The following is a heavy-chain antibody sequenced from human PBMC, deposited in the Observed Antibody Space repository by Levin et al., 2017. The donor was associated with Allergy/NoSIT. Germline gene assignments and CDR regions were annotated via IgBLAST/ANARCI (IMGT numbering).Heavy chain of an antibody. CDR1: GGSISSYS. V-gene: IGHV4-59*08. D-gene: IGHD5-24*01. CDR3: ARQDGGLQYDY. CDR2: IYYRGST. J-gene: IGHJ4*02. Sequence: GSLRLSCTISGGSISSYSWSWIRQPPGKGLEWIGYIYYRGSTTYNPSLESRVTISVDTSNNQFSLKLSSVTAADTAVYYCARQDGGLQYDYWGQGTLVTVSS.